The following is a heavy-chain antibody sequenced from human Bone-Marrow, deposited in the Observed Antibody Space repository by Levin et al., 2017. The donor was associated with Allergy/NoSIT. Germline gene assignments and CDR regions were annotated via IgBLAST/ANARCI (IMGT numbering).Heavy chain of an antibody. V-gene: IGHV3-33*01. Sequence: GGSLRLYCAASGFSFSTNVMHWVRQAPGKGLEWLSLIWSDGSNKFYADSVKGRFTISRDNSRNTLYLQMNSLRTEDTAVYYCATGYGSSLHYWGQGTLVTVSS. D-gene: IGHD6-6*01. CDR1: GFSFSTNV. CDR3: ATGYGSSLHY. J-gene: IGHJ4*02. CDR2: IWSDGSNK.